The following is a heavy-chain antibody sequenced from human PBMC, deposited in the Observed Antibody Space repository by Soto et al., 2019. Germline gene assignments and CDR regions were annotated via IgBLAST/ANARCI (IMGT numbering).Heavy chain of an antibody. CDR2: IYHSGST. V-gene: IGHV4-4*02. D-gene: IGHD3-10*01. CDR3: ARTYYYGSGSLQNWFDP. Sequence: SETLSLTCAVSSGSISSSNWWSWVRKPQGKGMKWIGEIYHSGSTIYNPSLKSRVTISVDKSKNQFSLKLSSVTAADTALYFCARTYYYGSGSLQNWFDPWGQGTLVTVSS. CDR1: SGSISSSNW. J-gene: IGHJ5*02.